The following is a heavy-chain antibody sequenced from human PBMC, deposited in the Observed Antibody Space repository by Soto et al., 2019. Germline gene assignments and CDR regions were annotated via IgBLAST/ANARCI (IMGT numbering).Heavy chain of an antibody. D-gene: IGHD2-15*01. CDR2: ISYESIST. J-gene: IGHJ4*01. Sequence: GGSLRLSCVASRLTFSNYGMHWVRQAPGKGLEWVAVISYESISTVYRDSVRGRFTISRDNSRNTLYLHMNSLTPEDTAVYYCAREAGCSGTNCNVYFDYWGLGTLVTVSS. CDR3: AREAGCSGTNCNVYFDY. V-gene: IGHV3-30*03. CDR1: RLTFSNYG.